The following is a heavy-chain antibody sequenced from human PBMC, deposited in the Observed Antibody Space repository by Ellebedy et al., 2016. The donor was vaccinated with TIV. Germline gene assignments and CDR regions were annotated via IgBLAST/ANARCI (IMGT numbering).Heavy chain of an antibody. J-gene: IGHJ5*02. Sequence: SETLSLXXAVSGGSVSSGSDYWGWIRQPPGKGLEWIGSLDYNGDTQYNPSLKSRVTITVDTSKNQFSLKLSSVTAADTAVYYCARDETVYRSFDPWGQGTLVTVSS. CDR3: ARDETVYRSFDP. CDR2: LDYNGDT. D-gene: IGHD1-26*01. V-gene: IGHV4-39*07. CDR1: GGSVSSGSDY.